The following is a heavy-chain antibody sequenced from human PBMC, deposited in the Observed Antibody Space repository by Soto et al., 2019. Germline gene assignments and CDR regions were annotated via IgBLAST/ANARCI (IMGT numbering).Heavy chain of an antibody. CDR3: ARDRYSSSWYSVDNWFDP. J-gene: IGHJ5*02. D-gene: IGHD6-13*01. Sequence: SQTLSLTCAISGDSVSSNSAACNWIRQSPSRGLEWLGRTYYRSKWYNDYAVSVKSRITINPDTSKNQFSLQLNSVTPEETAVYYCARDRYSSSWYSVDNWFDPWGQGTMVTVSS. V-gene: IGHV6-1*01. CDR2: TYYRSKWYN. CDR1: GDSVSSNSAA.